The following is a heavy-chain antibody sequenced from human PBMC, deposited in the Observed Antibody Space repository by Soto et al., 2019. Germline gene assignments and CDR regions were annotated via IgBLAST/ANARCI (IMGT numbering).Heavy chain of an antibody. CDR1: GFTFSSYS. V-gene: IGHV3-48*02. Sequence: GGSLRLSCAASGFTFSSYSMNWVRQAPGKGLERVSYISSSSSTIYYADSVKGRFTISRDNAKNSLYLQMNSLRDEDTAVYYCARSGGYYYDSSGYFVRGRSFDIWGQGTMVTVSS. D-gene: IGHD3-22*01. CDR3: ARSGGYYYDSSGYFVRGRSFDI. CDR2: ISSSSSTI. J-gene: IGHJ3*02.